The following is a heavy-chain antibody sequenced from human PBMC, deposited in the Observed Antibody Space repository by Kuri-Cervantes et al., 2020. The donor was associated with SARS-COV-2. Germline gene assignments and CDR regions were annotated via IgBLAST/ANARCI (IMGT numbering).Heavy chain of an antibody. CDR2: ISYDGSNK. D-gene: IGHD2/OR15-2a*01. CDR1: GFTFSSYA. CDR3: ARDYLNWFDP. Sequence: GESLKISCAASGFTFSSYAMHWVRQAPGKGLEWVAVISYDGSNKYYADSVKGRFTISRDNSKNTLYLQMNSLRAEDTAVYYCARDYLNWFDPWGQGTLVTVSS. V-gene: IGHV3-30-3*01. J-gene: IGHJ5*02.